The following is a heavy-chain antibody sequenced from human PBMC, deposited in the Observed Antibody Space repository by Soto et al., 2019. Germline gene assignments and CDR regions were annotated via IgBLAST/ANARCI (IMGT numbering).Heavy chain of an antibody. V-gene: IGHV3-43*01. CDR3: AKNPGYYYDSTGYHFDY. CDR2: ISWDGADT. CDR1: GFPFDDYS. Sequence: GSLRLSCAASGFPFDDYSMNWVRQVPGKGLEWVSLISWDGADTYYADSVKGRFTISRDNSKNTLYLQMNSLRAEDTAVYYCAKNPGYYYDSTGYHFDYWGQGTLVTVSS. J-gene: IGHJ4*02. D-gene: IGHD3-22*01.